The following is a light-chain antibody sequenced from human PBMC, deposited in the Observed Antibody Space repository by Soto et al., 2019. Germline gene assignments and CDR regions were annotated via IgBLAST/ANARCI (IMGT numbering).Light chain of an antibody. CDR1: QSVSSY. Sequence: EIVLTQSPATLSLSPGERATLSCRASQSVSSYLAWYQQKPGQAPRLLIYDASNRATGIPVRISGSGSGTDVTLTISSLEPEDFAVYYCQQRSNWPPYTFGQGTKLEIK. V-gene: IGKV3-11*01. CDR3: QQRSNWPPYT. CDR2: DAS. J-gene: IGKJ2*01.